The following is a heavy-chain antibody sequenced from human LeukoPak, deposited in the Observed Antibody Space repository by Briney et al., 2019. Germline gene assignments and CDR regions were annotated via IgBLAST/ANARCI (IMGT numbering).Heavy chain of an antibody. D-gene: IGHD3-22*01. CDR1: GFTFSSYG. Sequence: GGSLRLSCAASGFTFSSYGMHWVRQAPGKGLKWGAVISYDGSNKYYADSVKGRFTISRDNSKNTLYLQMNSLRAEDTAVYYCAKGMYYYDSSDPLDYWGQGTLVTVSS. V-gene: IGHV3-30*18. CDR2: ISYDGSNK. CDR3: AKGMYYYDSSDPLDY. J-gene: IGHJ4*02.